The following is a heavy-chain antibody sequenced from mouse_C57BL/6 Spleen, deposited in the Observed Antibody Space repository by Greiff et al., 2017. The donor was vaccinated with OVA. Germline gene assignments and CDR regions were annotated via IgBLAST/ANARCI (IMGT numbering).Heavy chain of an antibody. Sequence: VQLKESGPELVKPGASVKMSCKASGYTFTDYNMHWVKQSHGKSLEWIGYINPNNGGTSYNQKFKGKATLTVNKSSSTAYMELRSLTSEDSAVYYCARERVWYFDVWGTGTTVTVSS. CDR2: INPNNGGT. CDR1: GYTFTDYN. CDR3: ARERVWYFDV. V-gene: IGHV1-22*01. J-gene: IGHJ1*03.